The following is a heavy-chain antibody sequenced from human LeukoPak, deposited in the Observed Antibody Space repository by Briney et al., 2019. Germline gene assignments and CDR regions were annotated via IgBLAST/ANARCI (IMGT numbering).Heavy chain of an antibody. CDR3: ARICGVSRSSCYTVDY. CDR2: ISSSSSYI. D-gene: IGHD2-2*02. Sequence: GGSLRLSCAAAGFTFSSYSMNWVRQAPGKGLEWVSSISSSSSYIYYADSVKGRFTISRDNAKNSLYLQMNSMRAEDTAVYYCARICGVSRSSCYTVDYWGQGTLVTVSS. V-gene: IGHV3-21*01. J-gene: IGHJ4*02. CDR1: GFTFSSYS.